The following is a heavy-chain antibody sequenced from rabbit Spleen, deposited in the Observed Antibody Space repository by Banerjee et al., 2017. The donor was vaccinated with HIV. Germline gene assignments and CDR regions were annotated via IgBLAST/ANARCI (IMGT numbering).Heavy chain of an antibody. V-gene: IGHV1S45*01. CDR3: ARDLITVIGWNFNL. Sequence: QEQLEESGGGLVKPGASLTLTCTASGVSFSFSSYMCWVRQAPGKGLEWIACINTVTGKSVYASWAKGRLIMSRTSSTTVTLQMTSLTVADTATYFCARDLITVIGWNFNLWGQGTLVTVS. CDR2: INTVTGKS. D-gene: IGHD1-1*01. CDR1: GVSFSFSSY. J-gene: IGHJ4*01.